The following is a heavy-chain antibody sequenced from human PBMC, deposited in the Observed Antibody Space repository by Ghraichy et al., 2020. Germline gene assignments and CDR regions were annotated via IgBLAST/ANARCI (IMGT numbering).Heavy chain of an antibody. Sequence: TLSLTCAVYGGSFSGYYWSWIRQPPGKGLEWIGEINHSGSTNYNPSLKSRVTISVDTSKNQFSLKLSSVTAADTAVYYCARGYYYDSSGYSHFDYWGQGTLVTVSS. D-gene: IGHD3-22*01. CDR1: GGSFSGYY. J-gene: IGHJ4*02. CDR2: INHSGST. V-gene: IGHV4-34*01. CDR3: ARGYYYDSSGYSHFDY.